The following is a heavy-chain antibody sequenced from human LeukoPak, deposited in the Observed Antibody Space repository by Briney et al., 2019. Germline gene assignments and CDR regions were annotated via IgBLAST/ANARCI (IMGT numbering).Heavy chain of an antibody. CDR3: AREMYYYDSSGYLGY. D-gene: IGHD3-22*01. Sequence: GGSLRLSCAASGFTFSSYGMHWVRQAPGKGLEWVAVIWYDGSNKYYADSVKGRFTISRDNSKNTLYLQTNSLRAEDTAVYYCAREMYYYDSSGYLGYWGQGTLVTVSS. V-gene: IGHV3-33*01. CDR2: IWYDGSNK. CDR1: GFTFSSYG. J-gene: IGHJ4*02.